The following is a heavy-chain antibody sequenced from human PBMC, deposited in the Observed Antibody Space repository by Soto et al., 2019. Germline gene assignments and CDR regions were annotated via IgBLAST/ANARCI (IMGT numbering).Heavy chain of an antibody. J-gene: IGHJ4*02. D-gene: IGHD2-2*01. CDR3: AKVSQKFSSLLRGLNFDY. CDR2: FRGGGSNT. CDR1: GFTFRSYV. V-gene: IGHV3-23*01. Sequence: EVQLLESGGGLVQRGGSLRLSCAASGFTFRSYVMSWVRQAPGKGLEWVAGFRGGGSNTFYADSVKGRFTSSRDNSKNTLISQMIRGRVEDTCVNYCAKVSQKFSSLLRGLNFDYWGLG.